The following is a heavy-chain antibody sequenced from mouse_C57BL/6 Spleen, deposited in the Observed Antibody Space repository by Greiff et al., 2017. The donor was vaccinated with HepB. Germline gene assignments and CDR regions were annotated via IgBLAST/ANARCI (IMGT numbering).Heavy chain of an antibody. D-gene: IGHD1-1*01. V-gene: IGHV5-17*01. J-gene: IGHJ4*01. Sequence: EVQLMESGGGLVKPGGSLKLSCAASGFTFSDYGMHWVRQAPEKGLEWVAYISSGSSTIYYADTVKGRFTISRDNAKNTLFLQMTSLRSEDTAMYYCARETVVRAMDYWGQGTSVTVSS. CDR1: GFTFSDYG. CDR3: ARETVVRAMDY. CDR2: ISSGSSTI.